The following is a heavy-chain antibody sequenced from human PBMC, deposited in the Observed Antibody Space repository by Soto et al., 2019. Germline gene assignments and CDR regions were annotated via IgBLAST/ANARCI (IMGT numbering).Heavy chain of an antibody. Sequence: GGSLRLSCAASGFTFITYAMHWVRQAPGKGLEWVAVISYHGTDKDYADSVKGRFTISRDNSENTLYLQMYSLRGEDTGLYYCARGPATKYGLDAWGQGTPVTVS. CDR2: ISYHGTDK. J-gene: IGHJ6*02. D-gene: IGHD5-12*01. V-gene: IGHV3-30-3*01. CDR1: GFTFITYA. CDR3: ARGPATKYGLDA.